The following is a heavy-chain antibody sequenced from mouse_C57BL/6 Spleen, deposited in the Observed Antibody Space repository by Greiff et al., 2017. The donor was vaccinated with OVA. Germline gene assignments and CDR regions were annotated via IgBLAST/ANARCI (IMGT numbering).Heavy chain of an antibody. D-gene: IGHD1-1*01. CDR2: IDPETGGT. V-gene: IGHV1-15*01. J-gene: IGHJ2*01. CDR3: TRGKDYYGSSLFDY. Sequence: VQLQQSGAELVRPGASVTLSCKASGYTFTDYEMHWVKQTPVHGLEWIGAIDPETGGTAYNQTFKGKAILTADKSSSTAYMELRSLTSEDSAVYYCTRGKDYYGSSLFDYWGQGTTLTVSS. CDR1: GYTFTDYE.